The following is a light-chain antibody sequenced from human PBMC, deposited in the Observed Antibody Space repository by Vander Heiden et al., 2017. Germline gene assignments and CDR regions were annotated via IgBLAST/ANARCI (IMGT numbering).Light chain of an antibody. CDR2: AAS. Sequence: EIVMTQSPATLSVSPGERVTLSCRASQSIGNNLAWYQQKPGQGPKLLIYAASTRATGVPVRFSGSKSGTLTISSLQSEDFAVYYCQQYNNWPLTFGGGTKVEIK. CDR1: QSIGNN. J-gene: IGKJ4*01. CDR3: QQYNNWPLT. V-gene: IGKV3-15*01.